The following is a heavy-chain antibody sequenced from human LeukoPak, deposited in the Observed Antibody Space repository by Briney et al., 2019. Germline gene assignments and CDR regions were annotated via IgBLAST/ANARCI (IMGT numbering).Heavy chain of an antibody. CDR3: TRGLAGS. D-gene: IGHD3-10*01. CDR2: IRSKGGTT. Sequence: GGSLRLPCTASGFTFGDYAMNWVRQAPGKGLEWVGFIRSKGGTTEYAASVKGRFTISRDDSKSIAYLQMNSLKTEDTAMYYCTRGLAGSWGQGTLVTVSS. J-gene: IGHJ5*02. V-gene: IGHV3-49*04. CDR1: GFTFGDYA.